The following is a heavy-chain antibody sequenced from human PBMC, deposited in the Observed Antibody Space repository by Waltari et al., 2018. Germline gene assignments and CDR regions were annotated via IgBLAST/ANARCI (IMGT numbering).Heavy chain of an antibody. V-gene: IGHV1-69*01. J-gene: IGHJ6*02. D-gene: IGHD5-18*01. Sequence: QVQLLQSGAAVKKPGSSVNVSCKASGGTVSSYSISWVRQAPGQGLEWMGGIIPIFGTANYAKKFQGRVTITADESTSTAYMELSSLRSEDTAVYYCARVRGDSYGWADVWGQGTTVTVSS. CDR2: IIPIFGTA. CDR3: ARVRGDSYGWADV. CDR1: GGTVSSYS.